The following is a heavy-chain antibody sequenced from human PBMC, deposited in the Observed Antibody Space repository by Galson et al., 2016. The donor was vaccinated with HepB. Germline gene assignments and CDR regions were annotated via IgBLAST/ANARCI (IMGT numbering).Heavy chain of an antibody. J-gene: IGHJ6*02. CDR3: ARGGIDIVVVPAARGSGMDV. Sequence: SLRLSCAASGFTFSSYAMHWVRQAPGKGLEWVAVISYDGSNKYYADSVKGRFTISRDNSKNTLYLQMNSLRAEDTAVYYCARGGIDIVVVPAARGSGMDVWGQGTTVTVSS. CDR2: ISYDGSNK. D-gene: IGHD2-2*01. V-gene: IGHV3-30*04. CDR1: GFTFSSYA.